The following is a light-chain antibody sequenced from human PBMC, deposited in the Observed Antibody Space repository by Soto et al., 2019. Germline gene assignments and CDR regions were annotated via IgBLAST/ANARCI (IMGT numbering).Light chain of an antibody. CDR2: DVY. Sequence: QSVLTQPASVSGSPGQSITISCTGTSSDVGGFNYVSWYQQHPGKAPKLLIFDVYSRPSGNSNRFSGSKSGNTASLTISGLQAEDEADYYCSSYTTSSSYVFGAGTK. V-gene: IGLV2-14*01. CDR1: SSDVGGFNY. CDR3: SSYTTSSSYV. J-gene: IGLJ1*01.